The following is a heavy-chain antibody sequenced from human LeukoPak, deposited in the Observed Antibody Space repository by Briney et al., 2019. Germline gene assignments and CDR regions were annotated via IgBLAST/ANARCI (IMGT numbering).Heavy chain of an antibody. V-gene: IGHV3-23*01. CDR1: GFTFSSYA. Sequence: GGSLRLSCAASGFTFSSYAMSWVRQAPGKGLEWVSAISGSGGSTYYADSVKGRFTISRDSSKNTLYLQMNSLRAEDTAVYYCANLGGSGYDPVDYWGQGTLVTVSS. J-gene: IGHJ4*02. CDR3: ANLGGSGYDPVDY. CDR2: ISGSGGST. D-gene: IGHD5-12*01.